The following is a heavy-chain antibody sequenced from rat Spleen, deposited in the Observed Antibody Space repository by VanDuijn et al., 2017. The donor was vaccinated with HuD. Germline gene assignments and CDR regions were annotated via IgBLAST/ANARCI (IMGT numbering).Heavy chain of an antibody. CDR3: ARYGLLEGPHY. Sequence: QVQLKESGPGLVQPSQTLSLTCTVSGFSLTSYGVSWVRQPPGKGLEWIGAIWSGGSTDYNSALKSRLSISRDTSKSQVPLKMNGLQTEDTAMYCCARYGLLEGPHYWGQGVMVTVSS. CDR2: IWSGGST. D-gene: IGHD1-7*01. J-gene: IGHJ2*01. V-gene: IGHV2-16*01. CDR1: GFSLTSYG.